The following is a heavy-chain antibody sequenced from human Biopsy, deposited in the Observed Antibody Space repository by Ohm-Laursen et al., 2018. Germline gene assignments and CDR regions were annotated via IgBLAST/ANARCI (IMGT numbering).Heavy chain of an antibody. CDR1: GFTFNNYG. J-gene: IGHJ6*02. CDR2: IFYDGSNT. Sequence: SLRLSCAAPGFTFNNYGMQWVRQAPGKGLEWVAFIFYDGSNTYYADSVKGRFTISRDNSRDTLYLQMSSLRAEDTAVYYCAKDRYNYTPIGGFSMDVWGQGTTVTVPS. V-gene: IGHV3-30*18. CDR3: AKDRYNYTPIGGFSMDV. D-gene: IGHD5-18*01.